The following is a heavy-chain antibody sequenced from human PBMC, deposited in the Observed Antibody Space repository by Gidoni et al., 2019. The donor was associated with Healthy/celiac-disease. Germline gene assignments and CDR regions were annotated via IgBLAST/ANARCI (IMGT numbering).Heavy chain of an antibody. V-gene: IGHV4-39*01. J-gene: IGHJ4*02. CDR1: RGSIRSRSYY. CDR3: ASTSLSLYFDY. Sequence: QLQLQESGAGLVKPSETLSLTCTVSRGSIRSRSYYWGWSRQPPGTGLGWIGSIYYSGITYYNPSLKSRVTISVNTSKNQFSLKLSSVTAADTAVYYCASTSLSLYFDYWGQGTLVTVSS. CDR2: IYYSGIT.